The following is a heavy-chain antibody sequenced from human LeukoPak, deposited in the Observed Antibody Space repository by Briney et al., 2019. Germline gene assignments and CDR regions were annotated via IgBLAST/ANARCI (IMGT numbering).Heavy chain of an antibody. D-gene: IGHD2-2*02. J-gene: IGHJ3*02. CDR2: ISYDGSNK. CDR3: ARDGVVPAAISDAFDI. Sequence: SGGSLRLSCAASGFTFSSYAMHWVRQAPGKGLEWVADISYDGSNKYYADSVKGRFTISRDNSKNTLYLQMNSLRAEDTAVYYCARDGVVPAAISDAFDIWSQGTMVTVSS. CDR1: GFTFSSYA. V-gene: IGHV3-30-3*01.